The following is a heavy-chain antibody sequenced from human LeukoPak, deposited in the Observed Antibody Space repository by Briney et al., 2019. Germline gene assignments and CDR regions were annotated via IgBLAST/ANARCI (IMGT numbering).Heavy chain of an antibody. CDR2: ISSSSSYI. D-gene: IGHD5-24*01. CDR3: AREARERGGFDY. J-gene: IGHJ4*02. Sequence: GGSLRVSCAASGFTFSDYYMSWVRQAPGKGMEWVSSISSSSSYIYYADSVKGRFTISRDNAKNALYLQMNSLRAEDTAVYYCAREARERGGFDYWGQGTLVTVSS. V-gene: IGHV3-21*01. CDR1: GFTFSDYY.